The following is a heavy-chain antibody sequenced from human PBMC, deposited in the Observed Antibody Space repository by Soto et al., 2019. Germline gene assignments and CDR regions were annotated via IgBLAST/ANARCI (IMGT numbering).Heavy chain of an antibody. D-gene: IGHD3-3*01. V-gene: IGHV4-30-4*01. Sequence: PSETLSLTCTVSGGSISSGDYYWSWIRQPPGKGLEWIGYIYYSGSTYYNPSLKSRVTISVDTSKNQFSLKLSSVTAADTAVYYCATIFGVVPRYYFDYWGQGTLVTVPQ. J-gene: IGHJ4*02. CDR2: IYYSGST. CDR3: ATIFGVVPRYYFDY. CDR1: GGSISSGDYY.